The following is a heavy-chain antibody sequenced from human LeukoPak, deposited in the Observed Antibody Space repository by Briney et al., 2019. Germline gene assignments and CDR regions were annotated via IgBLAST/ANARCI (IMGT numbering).Heavy chain of an antibody. CDR3: AREWCSGGSCYYVSDDAFDI. Sequence: SVKVSCKASGGTFSSYAISWVRQAPGQGLEWMGRIIPILGIANYAQKFQGRVTITADKSTSTAYMELSSLRSEDTAVYYCAREWCSGGSCYYVSDDAFDIWGQGTMVTVSS. D-gene: IGHD2-15*01. V-gene: IGHV1-69*04. CDR2: IIPILGIA. CDR1: GGTFSSYA. J-gene: IGHJ3*02.